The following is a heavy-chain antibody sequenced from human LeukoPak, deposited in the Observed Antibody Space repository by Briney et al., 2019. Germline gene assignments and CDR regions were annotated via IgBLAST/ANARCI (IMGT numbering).Heavy chain of an antibody. V-gene: IGHV3-30-3*01. CDR2: ISSDGSDK. D-gene: IGHD3-10*01. J-gene: IGHJ4*02. CDR1: GFTFSSYP. Sequence: GGSLRLSCAASGFTFSSYPIHWVRQAPGKGLDWVALISSDGSDKKYADSVKGRFTISRDNSKNTLYLQMNSLSAEDTAVYYCLRSYDYWGQGTLVTVSS. CDR3: LRSYDY.